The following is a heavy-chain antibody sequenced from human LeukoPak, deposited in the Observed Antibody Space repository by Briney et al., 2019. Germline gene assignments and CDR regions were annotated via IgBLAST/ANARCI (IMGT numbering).Heavy chain of an antibody. Sequence: SETLSLTCTVSGASSDSMRYSYWSWIRQPAGKGLEWMGRIQPGGSTNDNPSLKSRVTISVDPSKNQFSLKLTSVTAADTAVYYCASEGIAAAGTFDYWGQGTLVTVSS. CDR2: IQPGGST. V-gene: IGHV4-61*02. J-gene: IGHJ4*02. CDR3: ASEGIAAAGTFDY. D-gene: IGHD6-13*01. CDR1: GASSDSMRYSY.